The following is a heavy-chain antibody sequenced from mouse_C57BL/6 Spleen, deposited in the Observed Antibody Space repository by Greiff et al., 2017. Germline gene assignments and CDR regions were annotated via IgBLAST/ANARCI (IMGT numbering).Heavy chain of an antibody. J-gene: IGHJ2*01. Sequence: QVQLQQPGAELVKPGASVKMSCKASGYTFTSYWITWVKQRPGKGLGWIGDIYPGSGSTNYNEKFKSKATLTVDTSSSTAYMQLSSLTSEDSAVYSCARSRFWNYGSSYFDYWGQGTTLTVSS. CDR1: GYTFTSYW. V-gene: IGHV1-55*01. CDR2: IYPGSGST. D-gene: IGHD1-1*01. CDR3: ARSRFWNYGSSYFDY.